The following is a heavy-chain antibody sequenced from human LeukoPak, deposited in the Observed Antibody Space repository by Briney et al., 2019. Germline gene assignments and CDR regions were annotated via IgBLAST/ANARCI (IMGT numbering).Heavy chain of an antibody. V-gene: IGHV4-39*01. CDR1: GGSISSSSYY. D-gene: IGHD6-13*01. CDR3: ARGPSYSSSWYKQFDY. J-gene: IGHJ4*02. CDR2: IYYSGST. Sequence: SETLSLTCTVSGGSISSSSYYWGWIRQPPGKGLEWIGSIYYSGSTYYNPSLKSRVTISVDTSKNQFSLKLSSVTAADTAVYYCARGPSYSSSWYKQFDYWGQGTLVTVSS.